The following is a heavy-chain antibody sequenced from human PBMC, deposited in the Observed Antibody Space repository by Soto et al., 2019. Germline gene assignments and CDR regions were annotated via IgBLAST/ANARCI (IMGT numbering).Heavy chain of an antibody. Sequence: SQTLSLTSVMSGDSASSNSVVWNCIRQYPSSGLEWLGRTYYRSSWSNNYAVSVKSRMTINPDTSKNQFSLQLNSVNPEDTAVYYCARAITVDVVASHYYFDYWGQGTLVTVSS. D-gene: IGHD1-20*01. CDR1: GDSASSNSVV. CDR3: ARAITVDVVASHYYFDY. CDR2: TYYRSSWSN. V-gene: IGHV6-1*01. J-gene: IGHJ4*02.